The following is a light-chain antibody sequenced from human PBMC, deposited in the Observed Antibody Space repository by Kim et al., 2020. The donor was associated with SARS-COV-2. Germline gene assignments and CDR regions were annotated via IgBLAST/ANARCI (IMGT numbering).Light chain of an antibody. V-gene: IGKV1-9*01. CDR1: QGISSY. CDR3: QHLNSYPHT. Sequence: ASVGDRVTITCRASQGISSYLAWYQQKPGKAPNLLIYAASTLQSGVPSRFSGSGSGTDFTLTISSLQPEDFATYYCQHLNSYPHTFGQGTKLEI. CDR2: AAS. J-gene: IGKJ2*01.